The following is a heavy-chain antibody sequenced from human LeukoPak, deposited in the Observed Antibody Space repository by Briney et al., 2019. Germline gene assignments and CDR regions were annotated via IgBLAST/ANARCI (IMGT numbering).Heavy chain of an antibody. V-gene: IGHV4-4*07. CDR1: GGSISSYY. CDR2: IYTSGTT. CDR3: ARAGDSGYYHIDY. Sequence: SETLSLTCTVSGGSISSYYWNWIRQPAGKGLEWIGRIYTSGTTNYNPSLKSRLTMSLDTSKNQFSLKLSSVTAADTAVYYCARAGDSGYYHIDYWAREPWSPSPQ. D-gene: IGHD3-22*01. J-gene: IGHJ4*02.